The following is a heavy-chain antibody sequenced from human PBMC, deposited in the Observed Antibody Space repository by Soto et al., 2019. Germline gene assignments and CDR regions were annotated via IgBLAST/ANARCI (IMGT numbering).Heavy chain of an antibody. J-gene: IGHJ6*02. Sequence: GSSVKVACKASGYPFTGYYMHWVRQAPGQGLEWMGCINPNSGGTNYAQKFQGWVTMTRDTSISTAYMELSMLRSDDTAVYYCARDLCSTAATRPYGMDVWGRGTRVTVSS. V-gene: IGHV1-2*04. CDR1: GYPFTGYY. D-gene: IGHD1-26*01. CDR2: INPNSGGT. CDR3: ARDLCSTAATRPYGMDV.